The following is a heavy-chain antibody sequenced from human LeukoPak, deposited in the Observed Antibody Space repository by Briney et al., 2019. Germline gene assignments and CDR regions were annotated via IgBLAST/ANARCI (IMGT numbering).Heavy chain of an antibody. J-gene: IGHJ4*02. CDR2: IKEDGSEK. CDR3: ARDAVAGTHFEY. CDR1: GFTFSTYW. D-gene: IGHD6-19*01. Sequence: PGGSLRLSCAASGFTFSTYWMTWVRQAPGKGLEWVANIKEDGSEKYYVDSVKGRFSISRDNAKNSLFLQMNSLRAEDTAVYFCARDAVAGTHFEYWGQGTLVTVSS. V-gene: IGHV3-7*01.